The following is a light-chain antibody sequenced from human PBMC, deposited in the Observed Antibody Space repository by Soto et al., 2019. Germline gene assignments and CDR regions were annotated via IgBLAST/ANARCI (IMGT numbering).Light chain of an antibody. CDR1: SSDVGAYNY. Sequence: QSALTQPASVSGSPGQSITISCTGTSSDVGAYNYVSWYQQHPGKAPKLMIYEVSNRPSGVSNRFSGSKSGRTASLTISGLQAEDEADYYCSSYTSSSTLGVFGTGTKVT. CDR2: EVS. CDR3: SSYTSSSTLGV. J-gene: IGLJ1*01. V-gene: IGLV2-14*01.